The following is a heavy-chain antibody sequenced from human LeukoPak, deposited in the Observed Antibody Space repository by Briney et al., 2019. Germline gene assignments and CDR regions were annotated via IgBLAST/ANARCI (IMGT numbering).Heavy chain of an antibody. D-gene: IGHD3-22*01. CDR1: GYSFTTYW. J-gene: IGHJ4*02. V-gene: IGHV5-51*01. CDR3: ARQFRDSSGYYSYYFDY. CDR2: IYPGDSDT. Sequence: GESLKISCKGSGYSFTTYWIGWVRQMPGRGLEWMGIIYPGDSDTRYSPSFQGQVTISAGKSISTAYLQWSSLKASDTAMYYCARQFRDSSGYYSYYFDYWGQGTLVTVSS.